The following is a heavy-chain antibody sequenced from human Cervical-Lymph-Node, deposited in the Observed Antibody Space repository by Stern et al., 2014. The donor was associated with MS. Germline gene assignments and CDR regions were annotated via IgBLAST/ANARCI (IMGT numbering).Heavy chain of an antibody. D-gene: IGHD1-1*01. Sequence: VQLVQSGAEVKKPGESLKISCKGSGYTFTNNWIAWVRQMPGKGLEWMGIIYPDAQECRYGPPFQGQFPISADKSISTASRQWSSLKAADSAVYYWARPPPRRKWDDPNYGMDVWGQGTTVTVSS. CDR2: IYPDAQEC. V-gene: IGHV5-51*03. CDR3: ARPPPRRKWDDPNYGMDV. J-gene: IGHJ6*02. CDR1: GYTFTNNW.